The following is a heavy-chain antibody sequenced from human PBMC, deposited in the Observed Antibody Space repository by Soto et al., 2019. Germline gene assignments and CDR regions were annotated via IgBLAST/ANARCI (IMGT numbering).Heavy chain of an antibody. J-gene: IGHJ4*02. D-gene: IGHD2-15*01. Sequence: GGSLRLSCAASGFTFSSYAMSWVRQAPGKGLEWVSAISGSGGSTYYADSVKGRFTISRDNSKNTLYLQMNSLRAEDTAVYYCAKDFPYLPGYCSGGSCYTLDYWGQGTLVTVSS. CDR2: ISGSGGST. CDR3: AKDFPYLPGYCSGGSCYTLDY. CDR1: GFTFSSYA. V-gene: IGHV3-23*01.